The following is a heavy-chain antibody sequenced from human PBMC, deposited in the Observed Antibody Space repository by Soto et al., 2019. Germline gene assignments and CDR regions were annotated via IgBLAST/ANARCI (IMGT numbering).Heavy chain of an antibody. Sequence: QVQLVESGGGVVQPGRSLRLSCAASGFTFSSYGMHWVRQAPGKGLEWVAVISYDGSNKYYADSVKGRFTISRDNSKNTLYLQMNSLRAEDTAVYYCAKDRFKWIQLWGLDYWGQGTLVTVSS. CDR3: AKDRFKWIQLWGLDY. CDR1: GFTFSSYG. D-gene: IGHD5-18*01. CDR2: ISYDGSNK. V-gene: IGHV3-30*18. J-gene: IGHJ4*02.